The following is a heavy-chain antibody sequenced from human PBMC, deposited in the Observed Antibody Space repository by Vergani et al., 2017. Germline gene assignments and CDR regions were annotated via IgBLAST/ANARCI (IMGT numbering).Heavy chain of an antibody. D-gene: IGHD5-12*01. J-gene: IGHJ4*02. CDR2: IYYSGST. CDR1: GGSISSYY. Sequence: QVQLQESGPGLVKPSETLSLTCTVSGGSISSYYWSWIRQPPGKGLEWIGYIYYSGSTNYNPSLKSRVTISVDTSKNQFSLKLSSVTAADTAVYYCASQETASGYDSPFDYWGQGTLVTVSS. V-gene: IGHV4-59*01. CDR3: ASQETASGYDSPFDY.